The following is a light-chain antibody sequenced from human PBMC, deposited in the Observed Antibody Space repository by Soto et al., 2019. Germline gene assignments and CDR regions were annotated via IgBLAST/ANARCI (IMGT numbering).Light chain of an antibody. CDR3: QQYNSYSRT. J-gene: IGKJ2*02. CDR2: KAS. V-gene: IGKV1-5*03. CDR1: QSISSW. Sequence: IQMTQSASTLSAFVGDRVTITCRASQSISSWLAWYQQKPGKAPKLLIYKASSLESGVPSRFSGSGSGTEFTLTISSLQPDDFATYYCQQYNSYSRTFGQGTKLEIK.